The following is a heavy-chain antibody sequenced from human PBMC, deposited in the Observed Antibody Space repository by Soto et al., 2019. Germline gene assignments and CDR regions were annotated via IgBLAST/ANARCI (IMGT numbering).Heavy chain of an antibody. CDR2: ISSSSRTI. CDR3: ARGIAALYYFDY. CDR1: GFTFSSYS. D-gene: IGHD2-15*01. V-gene: IGHV3-48*02. J-gene: IGHJ4*02. Sequence: EVQLVESGGGLVQPGGSLRLSCAASGFTFSSYSMNWVRQAPGKGLEWVSYISSSSRTIYYADSVKGRFTSSRDNAKNSLYLQMNSLRDEDTAVYYCARGIAALYYFDYWGQGTLVTVSS.